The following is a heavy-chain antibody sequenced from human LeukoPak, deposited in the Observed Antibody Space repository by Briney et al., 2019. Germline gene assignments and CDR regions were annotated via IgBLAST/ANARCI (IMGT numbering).Heavy chain of an antibody. CDR3: ARDREYDFWSGYSLHAFDI. J-gene: IGHJ3*02. D-gene: IGHD3-3*01. Sequence: SETLSLTCTVSGGSISSYYWSWIRQPAGKGLEWIGRIYTSGSTNYNPSLKSRVTMSVDTSKNQFSLKLSSVTAADTAVYYSARDREYDFWSGYSLHAFDIWGQGTMVTVSS. CDR1: GGSISSYY. CDR2: IYTSGST. V-gene: IGHV4-4*07.